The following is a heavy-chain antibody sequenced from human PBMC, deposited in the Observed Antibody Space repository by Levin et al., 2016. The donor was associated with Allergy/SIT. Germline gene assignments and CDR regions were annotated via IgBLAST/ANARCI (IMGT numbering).Heavy chain of an antibody. V-gene: IGHV1-46*03. CDR2: INPSGGST. D-gene: IGHD1-26*01. J-gene: IGHJ5*02. CDR3: ARDGYYLDP. Sequence: WVRQAPGQGLEWMGIINPSGGSTSYAQKFQGRVTMTRDTSTSTVYMELSSLRSEDTAVYYCARDGYYLDPWGQGTLVTVSS.